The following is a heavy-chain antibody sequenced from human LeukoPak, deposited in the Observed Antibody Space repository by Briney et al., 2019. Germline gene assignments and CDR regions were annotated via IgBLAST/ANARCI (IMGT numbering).Heavy chain of an antibody. V-gene: IGHV1-46*01. CDR1: GYTLTSYY. CDR3: ARGASGVGVPGTFDI. D-gene: IGHD2-15*01. Sequence: ASVKVSCKASGYTLTSYYMHWVRQAPGHGLEWMGIINPSGGSTGYAQKFQGRVTMTRDTSTSTVYMELSSLRYEDTAVYYCARGASGVGVPGTFDIWGPGTMVTVSS. J-gene: IGHJ3*02. CDR2: INPSGGST.